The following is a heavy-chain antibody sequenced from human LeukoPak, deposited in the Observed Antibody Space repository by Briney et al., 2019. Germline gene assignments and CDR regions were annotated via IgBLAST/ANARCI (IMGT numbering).Heavy chain of an antibody. CDR2: ISGDGGST. V-gene: IGHV3-43*02. J-gene: IGHJ4*02. D-gene: IGHD3-10*01. CDR3: AKDMMTGFGEPPTIDY. CDR1: GFTFDDYA. Sequence: PGGSLRLSCAASGFTFDDYAMHWVRQAPGKGLEWVSLISGDGGSTYYADSVKGRFTISRDNSKNSLYLQMNSLRTEDTALYYCAKDMMTGFGEPPTIDYWGQGTLVAVSS.